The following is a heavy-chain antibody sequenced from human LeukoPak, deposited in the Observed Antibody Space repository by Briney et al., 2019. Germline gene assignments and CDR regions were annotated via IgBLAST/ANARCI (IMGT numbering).Heavy chain of an antibody. V-gene: IGHV3-74*01. CDR3: ARDRTLDY. Sequence: GGSLRLSCAASGFTISSYWMYWVRQAPGKGLVWVSLINGDGSSTTYADSVEGRFTISSDNAKNTLYLQMNSLRAEDTAVYYCARDRTLDYWGRGTLVTVSS. CDR2: INGDGSST. CDR1: GFTISSYW. J-gene: IGHJ4*02.